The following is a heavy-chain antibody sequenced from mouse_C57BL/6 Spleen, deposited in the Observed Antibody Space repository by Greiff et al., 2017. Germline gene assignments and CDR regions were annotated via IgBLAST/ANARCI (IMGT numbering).Heavy chain of an antibody. Sequence: QVQLQQPGAELVRPGTSVKLSCKASGYTFTSYWMHWVKQRPGQGLEWIGAIDPSDSYTNYNQKFKGKATLTVDTSSSTAYMQLSSLTSEDSAVYYCARSIGSSYPSYWYFDVWGTGTTVTVSS. CDR3: ARSIGSSYPSYWYFDV. V-gene: IGHV1-59*01. J-gene: IGHJ1*03. CDR2: IDPSDSYT. CDR1: GYTFTSYW. D-gene: IGHD1-1*01.